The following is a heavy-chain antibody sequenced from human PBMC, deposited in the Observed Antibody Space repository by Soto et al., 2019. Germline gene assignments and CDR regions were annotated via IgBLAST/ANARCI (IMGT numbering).Heavy chain of an antibody. Sequence: GGSLRLSCAASGFIFRNYAMSWVRQAPGKGLEWVSVITLSGGSAYYADSVKGRFTISRDNSQNTLYLQMNSLRAEDTAVYYCAKFGDYYYSLFDYWGQGTPVTVS. CDR2: ITLSGGSA. CDR3: AKFGDYYYSLFDY. CDR1: GFIFRNYA. V-gene: IGHV3-23*01. J-gene: IGHJ4*02. D-gene: IGHD3-22*01.